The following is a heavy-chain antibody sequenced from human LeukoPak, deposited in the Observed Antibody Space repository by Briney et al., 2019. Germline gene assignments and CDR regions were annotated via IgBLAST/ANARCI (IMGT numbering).Heavy chain of an antibody. Sequence: GGSLRLSCAASGFTFSSYAMSWVRQAPGKGLEWVSAISGSGGSTYYADSVKGRFTISRDNSKDTLYLQMNSLRAEDTAVYYCARGGGGYLHYFDYWGQGTLVTVSS. D-gene: IGHD5-12*01. V-gene: IGHV3-23*01. J-gene: IGHJ4*02. CDR3: ARGGGGYLHYFDY. CDR2: ISGSGGST. CDR1: GFTFSSYA.